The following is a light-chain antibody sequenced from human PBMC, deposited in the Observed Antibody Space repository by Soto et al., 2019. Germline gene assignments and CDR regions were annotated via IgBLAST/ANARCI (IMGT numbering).Light chain of an antibody. Sequence: IVWTQSPGTLSLSPGERATLSCRASQSVSSSYLAWYQQKPGQAPRLLIYGASSRATGIPDRFSGSGSGTDFTLTISRLEPDDFAVYYCQQYGSSPWTFGQGTKVDIK. CDR2: GAS. CDR1: QSVSSSY. CDR3: QQYGSSPWT. V-gene: IGKV3-20*01. J-gene: IGKJ1*01.